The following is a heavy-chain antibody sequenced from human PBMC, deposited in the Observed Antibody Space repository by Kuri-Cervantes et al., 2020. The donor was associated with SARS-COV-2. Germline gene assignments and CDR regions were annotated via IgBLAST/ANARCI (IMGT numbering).Heavy chain of an antibody. D-gene: IGHD3-3*01. CDR2: IYSGGST. CDR3: ARALNDFWSGYTPSYYFDY. V-gene: IGHV3-66*02. Sequence: GGSLRLSCAASGFTVSSNYMSWVRQAPGKGLEWVSVIYSGGSTYYADSVKGRFTISRDNSKSTLYLQMNSLRAEDTAVYYCARALNDFWSGYTPSYYFDYWGQGTLVTVSS. CDR1: GFTVSSNY. J-gene: IGHJ4*02.